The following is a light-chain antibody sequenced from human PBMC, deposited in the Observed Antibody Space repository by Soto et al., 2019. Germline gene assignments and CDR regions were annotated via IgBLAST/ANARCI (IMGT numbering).Light chain of an antibody. CDR3: SAYAGSDNFV. CDR1: SSDVGANNDY. Sequence: QSAPTQPPSASGSPGQSVTISCTGTSSDVGANNDYVSWYQQHPGKAPKLMIYEVNKRPPGVPDRFSGSKSGNTASLTVSGLQADDEADYYCSAYAGSDNFVFGTGTQLTVL. J-gene: IGLJ7*01. CDR2: EVN. V-gene: IGLV2-8*01.